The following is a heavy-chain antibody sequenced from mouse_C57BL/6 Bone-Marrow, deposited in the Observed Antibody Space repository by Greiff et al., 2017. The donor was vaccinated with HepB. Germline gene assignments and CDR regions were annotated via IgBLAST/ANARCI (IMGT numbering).Heavy chain of an antibody. CDR1: GYTFTSYT. CDR3: ARYSRFAY. J-gene: IGHJ3*01. Sequence: VQLQQSGAELARPGASVKMSCKASGYTFTSYTMHWVKQRPGQGLEWIGYINPSSGYTKYNQKFKDKATLTADKSSSTAYMQRSSLTSEDSAVYYCARYSRFAYWGQGTLVTVSA. CDR2: INPSSGYT. V-gene: IGHV1-4*01.